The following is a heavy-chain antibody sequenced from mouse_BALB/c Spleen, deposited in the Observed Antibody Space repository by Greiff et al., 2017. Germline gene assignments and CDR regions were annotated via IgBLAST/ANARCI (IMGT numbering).Heavy chain of an antibody. CDR3: ARWGYYGYGGYFDY. V-gene: IGHV1-37*01. CDR2: INPYNGDT. Sequence: EVMLVESGPELVKPGASVKISCKASGYSFTGYFMNWVKQSHGKSLEWIGRINPYNGDTFYNQKFKGKATLTVDKSSSTAHMELLSLTSEDSAVYFCARWGYYGYGGYFDYWGQGTTLTVSS. J-gene: IGHJ2*01. CDR1: GYSFTGYF. D-gene: IGHD1-2*01.